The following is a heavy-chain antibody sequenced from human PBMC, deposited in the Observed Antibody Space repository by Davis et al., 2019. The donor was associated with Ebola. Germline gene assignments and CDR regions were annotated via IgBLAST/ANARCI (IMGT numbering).Heavy chain of an antibody. CDR2: ISSTGTSI. CDR3: ARDRDIAVVISATPRYFDL. D-gene: IGHD2-15*01. CDR1: GFTFSNYA. Sequence: PGGSLRLSCAASGFTFSNYAMNWVRQAPGKGLEWVSYISSTGTSIYFADSVKGRFTISRDNAKNSLHLQINSLRDEDTAVYYCARDRDIAVVISATPRYFDLWGRGTLVTVSS. V-gene: IGHV3-48*02. J-gene: IGHJ2*01.